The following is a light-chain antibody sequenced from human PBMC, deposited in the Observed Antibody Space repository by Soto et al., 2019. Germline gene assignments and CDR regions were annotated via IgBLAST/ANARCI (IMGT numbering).Light chain of an antibody. V-gene: IGKV3-15*01. CDR1: QSVGSR. CDR3: QQYNNWPWT. CDR2: DAS. J-gene: IGKJ1*01. Sequence: EIVLTQSPGTLSLSTGERATLSCRASQSVGSRLVWYQRKPGQAPRLLIYDASIRATGVPGRFSGSGSGTEFTLTISSLQSEDFAVFYCQQYNNWPWTFGQGTKVDIK.